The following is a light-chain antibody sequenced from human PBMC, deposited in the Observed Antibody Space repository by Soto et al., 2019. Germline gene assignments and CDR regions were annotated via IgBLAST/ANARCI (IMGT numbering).Light chain of an antibody. CDR2: KAS. CDR3: QHYNSYSEA. CDR1: QTISSW. Sequence: DIQITQSPSTLSGSVGDRVTITCRASQTISSWLAWYQQKPVKAPKLLIYKASTLKSGVPSRFSGSGSGTEFTLTISSLQPDDFATYYCQHYNSYSEAFGQGTKVAIK. J-gene: IGKJ1*01. V-gene: IGKV1-5*03.